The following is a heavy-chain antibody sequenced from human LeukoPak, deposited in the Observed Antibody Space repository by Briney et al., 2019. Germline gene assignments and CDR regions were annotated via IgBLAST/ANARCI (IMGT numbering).Heavy chain of an antibody. V-gene: IGHV3-21*01. CDR1: GFTFSSYS. Sequence: GGPLRLSCAASGFTFSSYSMNWVRQAPGKGLEWVSSISSDRSYIYYADSVKGRFTISRDNAKNSLYLQMNSLRAEDTAVYYCARDDYYDRGFDYWGQGTLVTVSS. CDR2: ISSDRSYI. CDR3: ARDDYYDRGFDY. D-gene: IGHD3-22*01. J-gene: IGHJ4*02.